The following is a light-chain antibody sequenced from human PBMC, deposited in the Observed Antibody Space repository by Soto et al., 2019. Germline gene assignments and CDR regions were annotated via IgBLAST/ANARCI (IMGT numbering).Light chain of an antibody. CDR1: QSLSSD. J-gene: IGKJ1*01. CDR2: GAS. V-gene: IGKV3-15*01. CDR3: QQYNDWWT. Sequence: ETVMTQSPATLSVSPGERATLSCWASQSLSSDSLAWYQQKPGQAPRLLIYGASTRATGVPARFSGSGSGTEFTLTISSLQSEDFAVYYCQQYNDWWTFGQGTKVDIK.